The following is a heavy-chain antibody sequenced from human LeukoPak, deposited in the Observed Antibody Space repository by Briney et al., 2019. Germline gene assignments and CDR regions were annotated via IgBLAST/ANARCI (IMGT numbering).Heavy chain of an antibody. CDR3: ARVESYSGGSIDY. D-gene: IGHD1-26*01. V-gene: IGHV3-11*04. Sequence: GGSLRLSCAASGFTFSDYYMSWIRQAPGKGLEWVSYITSTGSTIFYTDSVKGRFTVSRDNAKNSLYLQMNSLRAEDTAVYYCARVESYSGGSIDYWGQGTLVTVSS. CDR1: GFTFSDYY. CDR2: ITSTGSTI. J-gene: IGHJ4*02.